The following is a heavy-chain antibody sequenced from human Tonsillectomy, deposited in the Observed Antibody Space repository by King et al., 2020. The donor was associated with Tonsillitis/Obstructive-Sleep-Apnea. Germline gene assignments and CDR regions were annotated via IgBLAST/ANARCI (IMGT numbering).Heavy chain of an antibody. CDR1: GGSFSGYY. CDR3: AGRAGHYDFWSGYSTAYYYMDV. V-gene: IGHV4-34*01. J-gene: IGHJ6*03. D-gene: IGHD3-3*01. CDR2: INHSGST. Sequence: VQLQQWGAGLLKPSETLSLTCAVYGGSFSGYYWSWIRQPPGKGLEWIGEINHSGSTNYNPSLKSRVTISVDTSKNQFSLKLSSVTAADTAVYYCAGRAGHYDFWSGYSTAYYYMDVWGKGTTVTVSS.